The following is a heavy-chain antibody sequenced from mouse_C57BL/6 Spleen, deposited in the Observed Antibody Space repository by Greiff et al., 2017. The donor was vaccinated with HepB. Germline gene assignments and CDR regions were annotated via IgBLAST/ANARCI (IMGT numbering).Heavy chain of an antibody. CDR2: IYPRSGNT. D-gene: IGHD2-5*01. J-gene: IGHJ1*03. CDR1: GYTFTSYG. CDR3: ARPYSNSWYFDV. V-gene: IGHV1-81*01. Sequence: VKLQQSGAELARPGASVKLSCKASGYTFTSYGISWVKQRTGQGLEWIGEIYPRSGNTYYNEKFKGKATLTADKSSSTAYMELRSLTSEDSAVYFCARPYSNSWYFDVWGTGTTVTVSS.